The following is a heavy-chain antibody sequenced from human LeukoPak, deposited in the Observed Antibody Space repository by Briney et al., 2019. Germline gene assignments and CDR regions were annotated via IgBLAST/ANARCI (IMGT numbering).Heavy chain of an antibody. Sequence: SETLSLTCTVSGGSISSYYWSWIRQPPGKGLEWIGYIYYSGSTNYNPSLKSRVTISVDTSKNQFSLKLSSVTAADTAVYYCAREDYYGSVDAFDIWGQGTMVTVSS. D-gene: IGHD3-10*01. V-gene: IGHV4-59*12. J-gene: IGHJ3*02. CDR1: GGSISSYY. CDR2: IYYSGST. CDR3: AREDYYGSVDAFDI.